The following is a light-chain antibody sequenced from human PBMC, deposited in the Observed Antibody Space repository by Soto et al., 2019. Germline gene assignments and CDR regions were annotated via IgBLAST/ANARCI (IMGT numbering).Light chain of an antibody. CDR1: QSVNTY. CDR3: QQLYTLPFT. J-gene: IGKJ5*01. CDR2: AAS. V-gene: IGKV1-9*01. Sequence: DIQMTQSPSSLSASVGDRVTITCRASQSVNTYLHWYQQKAGQAPKLLIYAASNLQSGVPSRFSGSGSGTEFTLTISGLLPEDFAAYHCQQLYTLPFTFGQGTRLENK.